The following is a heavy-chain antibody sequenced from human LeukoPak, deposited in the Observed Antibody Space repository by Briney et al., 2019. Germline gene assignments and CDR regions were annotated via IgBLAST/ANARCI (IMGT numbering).Heavy chain of an antibody. J-gene: IGHJ6*02. CDR2: IIPIFGTA. D-gene: IGHD2-2*01. V-gene: IGHV1-69*13. CDR3: ARDLRDIVVVPAAHNLYYYYGMDV. CDR1: GGTFSSYA. Sequence: SVKVSCKASGGTFSSYAISWVRQAPGQGLEWMGGIIPIFGTANYAQKFQGRVTINADESTSTAYMELSSLRSEDTAVYYCARDLRDIVVVPAAHNLYYYYGMDVWGQGTTVTVS.